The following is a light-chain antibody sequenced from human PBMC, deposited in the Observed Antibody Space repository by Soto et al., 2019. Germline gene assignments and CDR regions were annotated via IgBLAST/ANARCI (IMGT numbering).Light chain of an antibody. CDR2: RAS. CDR1: QSINNW. CDR3: QQYSSAST. Sequence: DIQMTQSHSTLSASVGDRVTITCRASQSINNWLAWYQQKPGKAPKLLIYRASSLENGVTSRFSGRGSGTEFIFTITGLQADDFATYYCQQYSSASTFGQGTKVEI. J-gene: IGKJ1*01. V-gene: IGKV1-5*03.